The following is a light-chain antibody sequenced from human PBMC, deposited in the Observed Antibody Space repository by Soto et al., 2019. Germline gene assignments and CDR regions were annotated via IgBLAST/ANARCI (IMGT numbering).Light chain of an antibody. V-gene: IGKV3D-20*02. Sequence: EIVLTQSPGTLSLSPGERATLSCRASQSVSSSYLAWYQQKPGQAPRLLIYGASSRATGIPDRFSGSGSGTDFTLTISRLETEDFGVYYCQQRSNWPPVTFGGGTNVDIK. CDR3: QQRSNWPPVT. J-gene: IGKJ4*01. CDR2: GAS. CDR1: QSVSSSY.